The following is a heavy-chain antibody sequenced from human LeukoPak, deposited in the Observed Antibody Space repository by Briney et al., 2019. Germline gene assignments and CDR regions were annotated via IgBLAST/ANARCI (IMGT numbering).Heavy chain of an antibody. D-gene: IGHD3-3*01. Sequence: GGSLRLSCAASGFTFDDYAMHWVRQAPGKGLEWVSGISWNSGSIGYADSVKGRFTISRDNSKNTLYVQMNSLRAEDTAVYYCAKGTLRFLEWLLPDYFDYWGQGTLVTVSS. CDR2: ISWNSGSI. CDR1: GFTFDDYA. CDR3: AKGTLRFLEWLLPDYFDY. V-gene: IGHV3-9*01. J-gene: IGHJ4*02.